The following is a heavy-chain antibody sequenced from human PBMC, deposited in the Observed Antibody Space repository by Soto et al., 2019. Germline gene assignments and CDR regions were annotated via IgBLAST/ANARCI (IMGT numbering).Heavy chain of an antibody. V-gene: IGHV3-30*18. D-gene: IGHD4-17*01. CDR1: GFTFSSYG. CDR2: ILYDGSLK. Sequence: PGGSLRLSCAASGFTFSSYGMHWVRQAPGKGLEWVAVILYDGSLKYYTDSVKGRFTISRGNSKNTLYLQMSSLRAEDTAVYYCAKGGNDYNDYVFPSFDYWGQGTLVTVSS. CDR3: AKGGNDYNDYVFPSFDY. J-gene: IGHJ4*02.